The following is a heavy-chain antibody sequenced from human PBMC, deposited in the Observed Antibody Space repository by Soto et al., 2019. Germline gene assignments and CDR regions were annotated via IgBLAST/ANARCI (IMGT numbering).Heavy chain of an antibody. CDR1: GGSILDSTYY. D-gene: IGHD3-22*01. V-gene: IGHV4-39*01. Sequence: PSETLSLTCTVSGGSILDSTYYWAWIRQPPGKGLEWIGTIFYSGGTFYTPSLKSRVTMSVDTSNNQFSLKLSSVTAADTAVYYCARQASGYYYGWFDPWGQGTLVTV. CDR2: IFYSGGT. CDR3: ARQASGYYYGWFDP. J-gene: IGHJ5*02.